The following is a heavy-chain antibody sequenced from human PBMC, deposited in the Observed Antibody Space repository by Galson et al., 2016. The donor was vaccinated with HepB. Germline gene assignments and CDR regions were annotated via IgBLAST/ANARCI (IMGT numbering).Heavy chain of an antibody. J-gene: IGHJ3*02. V-gene: IGHV3-30*03. CDR3: ATLAATGAFDI. D-gene: IGHD2-15*01. CDR2: MSYDGNKK. CDR1: GFTFSNYG. Sequence: SLRLSCAASGFTFSNYGMHWVRQAPGKGLEWVAVMSYDGNKKYYADSAKGRFTISRDVSKNTLSLQMNSLRPEDTAVYYCATLAATGAFDIWGQGTMVTASS.